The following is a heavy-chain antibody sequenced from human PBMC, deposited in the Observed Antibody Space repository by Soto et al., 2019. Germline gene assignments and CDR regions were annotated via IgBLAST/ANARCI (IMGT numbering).Heavy chain of an antibody. D-gene: IGHD3-22*01. CDR1: GSTVSSNY. V-gene: IGHV3-66*01. J-gene: IGHJ1*01. Sequence: GGSLRLSCVASGSTVSSNYMSWVRQAPGKGLEGVSIIYSGGSTYYADSVKGRFTISRDNSKNTLYLQMNSLRAEDTAVYYCARIYYYDSSGKGPREGRNDFRGQGT. CDR3: ARIYYYDSSGKGPREGRNDF. CDR2: IYSGGST.